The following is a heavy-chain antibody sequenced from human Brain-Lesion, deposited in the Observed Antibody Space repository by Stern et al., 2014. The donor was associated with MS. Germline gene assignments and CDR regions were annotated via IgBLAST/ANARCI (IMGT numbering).Heavy chain of an antibody. D-gene: IGHD6-13*01. V-gene: IGHV4-4*02. J-gene: IGHJ4*02. CDR1: GGSISSSNW. Sequence: QVQLQESGPGLVKPSGTLSLTCAVSGGSISSSNWWSWVRQSPGKGLEWIGESDHSGSTIYNPSLKSRVTVSVDKSKNRFSLNLSSVPAADTAVYFCARFPASRPHVFDSWGQGTLVTVSS. CDR2: SDHSGST. CDR3: ARFPASRPHVFDS.